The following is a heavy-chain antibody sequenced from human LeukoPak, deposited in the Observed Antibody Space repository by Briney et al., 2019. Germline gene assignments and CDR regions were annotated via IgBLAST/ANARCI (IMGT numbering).Heavy chain of an antibody. Sequence: GGSLRLSCAASGFTFSNYAMSWVRQAPGKGLEWVSGISGSGGSTYYADSVKGRFTISRDNSKNTLYLQMNSLRAEDTAIYYCAKDRNAYSSGWYDYWGQGTLVTVSS. D-gene: IGHD6-19*01. CDR2: ISGSGGST. CDR1: GFTFSNYA. V-gene: IGHV3-23*01. J-gene: IGHJ4*02. CDR3: AKDRNAYSSGWYDY.